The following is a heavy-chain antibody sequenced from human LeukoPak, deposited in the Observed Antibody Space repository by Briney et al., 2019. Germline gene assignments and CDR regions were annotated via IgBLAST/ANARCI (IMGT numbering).Heavy chain of an antibody. CDR1: GFTFSSYE. D-gene: IGHD7-27*01. V-gene: IGHV3-23*01. CDR3: VRDWAWGAFAY. J-gene: IGHJ4*02. CDR2: ISGDAGRT. Sequence: GGSLRLSCAASGFTFSSYEMNWVRQAPGKGLEWVSGISGDAGRTYYADSVKGRFTIYRDNSKNTLYLQMNSLGAEDTAVYYCVRDWAWGAFAYWGQGTLVTVSS.